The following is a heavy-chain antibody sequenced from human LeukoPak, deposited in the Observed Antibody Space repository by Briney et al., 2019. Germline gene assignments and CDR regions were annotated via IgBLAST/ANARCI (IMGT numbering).Heavy chain of an antibody. J-gene: IGHJ3*02. D-gene: IGHD6-19*01. CDR2: IKQDESKE. CDR1: GFSFSNYW. CDR3: ARDPSPSMYGCVWYDAFDI. V-gene: IGHV3-7*01. Sequence: PGGSLRLSCVGSGFSFSNYWMTWVRQVPGKGLEWVANIKQDESKENYVDSVKGRFTMSRDNAKNSLYLQMNNLRAEDTALYYCARDPSPSMYGCVWYDAFDIWGQGTIVTVSS.